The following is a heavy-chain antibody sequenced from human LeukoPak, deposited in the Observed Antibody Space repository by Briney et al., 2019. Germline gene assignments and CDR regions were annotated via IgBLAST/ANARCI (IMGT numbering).Heavy chain of an antibody. J-gene: IGHJ5*02. V-gene: IGHV4-34*01. Sequence: SETLSLTCAVYGGSFSGYYWSWIRQPPGKGLEWIGEINHSGSTNYNPSLKSRVTISVDTSKNQSSLKLSSVTAADTAVYYCARAGLDDFWSGYYLNWFDPWGQGTLVTVSS. CDR2: INHSGST. D-gene: IGHD3-3*01. CDR3: ARAGLDDFWSGYYLNWFDP. CDR1: GGSFSGYY.